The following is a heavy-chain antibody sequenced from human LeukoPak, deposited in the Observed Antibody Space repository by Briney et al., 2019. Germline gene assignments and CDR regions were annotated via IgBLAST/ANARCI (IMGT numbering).Heavy chain of an antibody. CDR2: ISFDGNNK. Sequence: PGTSLRLSCAASGFIFSGYGMHWVRQAPGKGLEWVAVISFDGNNKYYRGSVKGRFTISRDNSKDTLYLQMTSLRDEDTAVYYCAKVGDVGFSSWYYYSMDVWGQGTTVTVSS. V-gene: IGHV3-30*18. J-gene: IGHJ6*02. CDR3: AKVGDVGFSSWYYYSMDV. D-gene: IGHD3-16*01. CDR1: GFIFSGYG.